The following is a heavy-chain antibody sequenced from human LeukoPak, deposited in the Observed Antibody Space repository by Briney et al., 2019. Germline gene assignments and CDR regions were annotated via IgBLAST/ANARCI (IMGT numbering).Heavy chain of an antibody. Sequence: GGSLRLSCAASGFTVSTIYMSWVRQAPGKGLEWVSVVYSGGSTYYADSVKGRFTISRDNSKNTLYLQMSSLRAEDTAVYYCAREQPGYSSSWYSAWGQGTLVTVSS. CDR3: AREQPGYSSSWYSA. D-gene: IGHD6-13*01. J-gene: IGHJ4*02. V-gene: IGHV3-66*01. CDR2: VYSGGST. CDR1: GFTVSTIY.